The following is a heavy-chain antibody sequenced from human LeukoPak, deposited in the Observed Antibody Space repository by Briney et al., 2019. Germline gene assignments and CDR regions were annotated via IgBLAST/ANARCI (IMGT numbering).Heavy chain of an antibody. V-gene: IGHV1-2*02. D-gene: IGHD3-10*01. CDR1: GYTFTGYY. J-gene: IGHJ6*03. CDR3: ARTGMVRGYYYYYMDV. CDR2: INPNSGGT. Sequence: ASVKVSCKASGYTFTGYYIHWVRQAPGHGLEWMGWINPNSGGTNYAQKFQGRVTMTRDTSISTAYMELSRLRSDDTAVYYCARTGMVRGYYYYYMDVWGKGTTVTVSS.